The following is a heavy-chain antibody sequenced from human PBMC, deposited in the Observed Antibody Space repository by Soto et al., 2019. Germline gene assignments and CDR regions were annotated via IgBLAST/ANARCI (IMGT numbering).Heavy chain of an antibody. D-gene: IGHD3-3*01. CDR2: ISGSGGST. CDR1: GFTFSSYA. CDR3: AKDATTIRFLEWWDWFDP. J-gene: IGHJ5*02. V-gene: IGHV3-23*01. Sequence: EVQLLESGGGLVQPGGSLRLSCAASGFTFSSYAMSWVRQAPGKGLEWVSAISGSGGSTYYADSVKGRFTISRDNSKNTLYLQMNSLRAEDTAVYYCAKDATTIRFLEWWDWFDPWGQGTLVTISS.